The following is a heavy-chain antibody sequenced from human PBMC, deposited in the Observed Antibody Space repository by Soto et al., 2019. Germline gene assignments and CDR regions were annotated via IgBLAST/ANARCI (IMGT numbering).Heavy chain of an antibody. CDR3: ARAGGGRGRDV. CDR2: ISYDGSNK. J-gene: IGHJ6*02. CDR1: GFTFSSYA. V-gene: IGHV3-30-3*01. D-gene: IGHD3-10*01. Sequence: GGSLRLSCAASGFTFSSYAMHWVRQAPGKGLEWVAVISYDGSNKYYADSVKGRFTISRDNSKNTLYLQMNSLRAEVTTVYYCARAGGGRGRDVWGQGTTVTVSS.